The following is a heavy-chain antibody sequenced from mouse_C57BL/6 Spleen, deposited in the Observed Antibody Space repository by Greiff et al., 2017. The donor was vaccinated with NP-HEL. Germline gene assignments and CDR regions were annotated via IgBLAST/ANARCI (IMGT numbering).Heavy chain of an antibody. CDR1: GFTFSSYA. V-gene: IGHV5-9-1*02. CDR3: TKEGGYYGYSYFDY. Sequence: EVMLVESGEGLVKPGGSLKLSCAASGFTFSSYAMSWVRQTPEKRLEWVAYISSGGDYIYYADTVKGRFTISRDNARNTLYLQMSSLKSEDTAMYYCTKEGGYYGYSYFDYWGQGTTLTVSS. J-gene: IGHJ2*01. D-gene: IGHD2-2*01. CDR2: ISSGGDYI.